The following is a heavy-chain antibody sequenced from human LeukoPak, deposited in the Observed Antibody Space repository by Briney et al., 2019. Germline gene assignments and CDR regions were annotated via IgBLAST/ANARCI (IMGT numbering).Heavy chain of an antibody. CDR3: AREGGTTWFYYYMGV. J-gene: IGHJ6*03. D-gene: IGHD4-17*01. CDR2: ISSSSSTI. Sequence: GGSLRLSCAASGFTFSSYSMNWVRQAPGKGLEWVSYISSSSSTIYYADSVKGRFTISRDNAKNSLYLQMNSLRVEDTAVYYCAREGGTTWFYYYMGVWGKGTTVTVSS. V-gene: IGHV3-48*01. CDR1: GFTFSSYS.